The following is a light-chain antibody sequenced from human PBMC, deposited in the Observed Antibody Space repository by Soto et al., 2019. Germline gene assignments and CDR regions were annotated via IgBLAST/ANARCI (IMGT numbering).Light chain of an antibody. V-gene: IGLV2-14*01. Sequence: QSALTQPASVSGSPGQSITIPCTGTSSDIGNYNSVSWYQQHPGKAPKLIIFEVTNRPSGVSDRFSGSKSGNTASPTISGLQADDEADYYCGSYTTYRPYVFGSGTKVTVL. CDR1: SSDIGNYNS. CDR3: GSYTTYRPYV. J-gene: IGLJ1*01. CDR2: EVT.